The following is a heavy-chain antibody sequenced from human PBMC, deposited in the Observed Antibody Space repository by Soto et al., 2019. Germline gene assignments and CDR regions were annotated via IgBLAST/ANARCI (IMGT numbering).Heavy chain of an antibody. V-gene: IGHV3-33*01. J-gene: IGHJ3*02. CDR1: GFTFSSYG. CDR3: ARTNQYCTNGVCWGNDAFDI. CDR2: IWYDGSNK. Sequence: QVQLVESGGGVVQPGRSLRLSCAASGFTFSSYGMHWVRQAPGKGLEWVAVIWYDGSNKYYADSVKGRFTISRDNSKNTLYLQMNSLRAEDTAVYYCARTNQYCTNGVCWGNDAFDIWGQGTMVTVSS. D-gene: IGHD2-8*01.